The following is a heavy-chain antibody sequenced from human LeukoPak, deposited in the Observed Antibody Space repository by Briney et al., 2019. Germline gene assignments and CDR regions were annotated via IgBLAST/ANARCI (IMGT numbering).Heavy chain of an antibody. CDR1: GFTFSDYY. D-gene: IGHD3-22*01. CDR2: ISSSGSTI. V-gene: IGHV3-11*04. CDR3: ARSITMIVVANGDAFDI. Sequence: GGSLRLSCAASGFTFSDYYMSWIRQAPGKGLEWVSYISSSGSTIYYADSVKGRFTISRDNAKNSLYLQMNSLRAEDTAVYYCARSITMIVVANGDAFDIWGQGTMVTVSS. J-gene: IGHJ3*02.